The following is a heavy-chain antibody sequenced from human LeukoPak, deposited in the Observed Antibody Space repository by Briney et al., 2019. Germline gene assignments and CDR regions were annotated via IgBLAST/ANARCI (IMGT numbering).Heavy chain of an antibody. CDR1: GGSISSYY. V-gene: IGHV4-59*12. D-gene: IGHD3-22*01. CDR3: ARGHPSEYDSSGPPPYFDY. Sequence: PSETLSLTCTVSGGSISSYYWSWIRQPPGKGLEWIGDIYYSGSTNYNPSLKSRVTISVDTPKNQCSLKVSSVAAAVTGVYYWARGHPSEYDSSGPPPYFDYWGQGTLVTVSS. CDR2: IYYSGST. J-gene: IGHJ4*02.